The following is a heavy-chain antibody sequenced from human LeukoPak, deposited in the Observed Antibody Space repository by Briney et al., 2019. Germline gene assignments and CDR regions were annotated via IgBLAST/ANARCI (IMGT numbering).Heavy chain of an antibody. CDR3: ARGDGPTVTADYFQN. J-gene: IGHJ1*01. CDR1: GFTFDDYG. CDR2: INWNSGVT. Sequence: PGGSLRLSCAASGFTFDDYGMSWVRQVPGRGLEWICGINWNSGVTVYADSVKGRFNISRDNAKNSLFLQMNSLRDEDTAFYYCARGDGPTVTADYFQNWGQGTLVTVSS. V-gene: IGHV3-20*04. D-gene: IGHD4-17*01.